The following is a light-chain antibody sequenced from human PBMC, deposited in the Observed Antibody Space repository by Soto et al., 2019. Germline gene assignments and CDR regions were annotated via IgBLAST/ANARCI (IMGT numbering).Light chain of an antibody. J-gene: IGKJ2*01. CDR3: QKYNSDPYT. CDR1: QGTRTD. V-gene: IGKV1-13*02. Sequence: TQSPSSLSASVGDSIIITCRASQGTRTDLGWYQQKPGKAPKLLIYKASSLESGVPSRFSGSGSGKEFTLTISSLQPDDFATYYCQKYNSDPYTFGQGTKVDIK. CDR2: KAS.